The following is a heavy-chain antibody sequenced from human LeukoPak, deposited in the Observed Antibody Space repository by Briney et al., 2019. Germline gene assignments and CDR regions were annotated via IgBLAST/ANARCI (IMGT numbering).Heavy chain of an antibody. J-gene: IGHJ5*01. V-gene: IGHV3-74*01. CDR2: IHYDGTYT. D-gene: IGHD5-18*01. CDR1: GFTFSTYW. CDR3: ARGAEGHNYGELDS. Sequence: GGSLRLSCAASGFTFSTYWMRWVRQIPAKGLVWLSRIHYDGTYTTYVDSVRGRFTISRDNTKSTLYLQMNSLRADDTAVYYCARGAEGHNYGELDSWGQGTLVTVSS.